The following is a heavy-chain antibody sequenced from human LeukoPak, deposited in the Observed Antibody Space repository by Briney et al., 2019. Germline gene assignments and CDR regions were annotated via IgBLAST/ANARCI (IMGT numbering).Heavy chain of an antibody. CDR2: ISSSSSTI. J-gene: IGHJ6*02. Sequence: GGSLRLSCAASGFTFSSYSMNWVRQAPGKGLEWVSYISSSSSTIYYADSVKGRFTISRDNAKNSLYLQMNSLRAEDTAVYYCAREERFLEWLPRMDVWGQGTTVTVSS. D-gene: IGHD3-3*01. CDR3: AREERFLEWLPRMDV. V-gene: IGHV3-48*01. CDR1: GFTFSSYS.